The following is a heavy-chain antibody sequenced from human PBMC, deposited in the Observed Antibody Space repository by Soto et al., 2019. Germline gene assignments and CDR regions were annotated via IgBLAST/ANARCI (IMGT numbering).Heavy chain of an antibody. V-gene: IGHV1-2*02. J-gene: IGHJ6*02. Sequence: SVKVSCKASGYTFTGYYMHWVRQAPGQGLEWMGWINPNSGGTNYAQKFQGRVTMTRDTSISTAYMELSRLRSDDTAVYYCARADRYCSGGSCYAYYYYGMDVWGQGATVTVSS. CDR1: GYTFTGYY. CDR2: INPNSGGT. CDR3: ARADRYCSGGSCYAYYYYGMDV. D-gene: IGHD2-15*01.